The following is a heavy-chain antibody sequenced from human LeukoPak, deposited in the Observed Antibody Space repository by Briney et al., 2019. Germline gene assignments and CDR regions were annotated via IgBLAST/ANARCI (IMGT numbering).Heavy chain of an antibody. V-gene: IGHV3-23*01. J-gene: IGHJ4*02. CDR2: ISGSGGST. Sequence: GGSLRLSCAASGFTFSTYAMSWVRQAPGKGLEWVSAISGSGGSTYYPDSVKGRFTISRDNSKNTLYLQMNSLRAEDTAVYYCARDRSTGSYFFFDYWGQGVLVTVSS. CDR1: GFTFSTYA. CDR3: ARDRSTGSYFFFDY. D-gene: IGHD6-19*01.